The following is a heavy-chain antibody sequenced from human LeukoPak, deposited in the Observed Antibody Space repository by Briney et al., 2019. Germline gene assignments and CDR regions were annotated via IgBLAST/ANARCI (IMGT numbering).Heavy chain of an antibody. CDR1: GGSIGSSNYY. CDR3: ARHLRVGARQEFDY. V-gene: IGHV4-39*01. CDR2: ILYSGTT. Sequence: SETLSLTCTVSGGSIGSSNYYWGWIRQPPGKGLEWIGSILYSGTTYYNPSLESRITISVDTSKNQVSLKLNSVTAADTAVFYCARHLRVGARQEFDYWGQGTLVTVSS. D-gene: IGHD5/OR15-5a*01. J-gene: IGHJ4*02.